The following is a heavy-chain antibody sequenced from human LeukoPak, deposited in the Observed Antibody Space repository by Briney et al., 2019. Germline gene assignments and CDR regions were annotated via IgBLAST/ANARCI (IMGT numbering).Heavy chain of an antibody. Sequence: SETLSLTCTVSGGSFSSYYWSWIRQPPGKGLEWIGYIYYSGSTDYNPSLKSRVTISVETSKNQFSLNLSSVTAADTAVYHCASLRERSYYARGFDYWGQGTLVTVSS. D-gene: IGHD1-26*01. J-gene: IGHJ4*02. V-gene: IGHV4-59*01. CDR3: ASLRERSYYARGFDY. CDR1: GGSFSSYY. CDR2: IYYSGST.